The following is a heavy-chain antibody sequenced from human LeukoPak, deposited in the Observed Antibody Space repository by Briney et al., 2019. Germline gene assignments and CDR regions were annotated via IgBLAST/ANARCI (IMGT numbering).Heavy chain of an antibody. CDR3: AITTITMIVEARQGYWYFDL. V-gene: IGHV4-4*07. Sequence: PSETLSLTCTVSGGSISSYYWSWIRQPAGKGLEWVGRIYTNGCTNYNPSLKSRVTISVDTSKNQFSLKLSSETAADTAVYYCAITTITMIVEARQGYWYFDLWGRGTLVTVSS. J-gene: IGHJ2*01. CDR1: GGSISSYY. CDR2: IYTNGCT. D-gene: IGHD3-22*01.